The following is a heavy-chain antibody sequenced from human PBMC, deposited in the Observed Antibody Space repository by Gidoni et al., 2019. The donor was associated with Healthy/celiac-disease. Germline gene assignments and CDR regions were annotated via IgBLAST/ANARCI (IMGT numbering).Heavy chain of an antibody. Sequence: QVQLVQSGAEVQKPGASVKVSCKASGYTFTGYYLHWVRQAPGQGLEWMGWLNPNSGGTNYAQKFQGWVTMTRDTSISTAYMELSRLRSDDTAVYYCARVAQKPYIVVVPAAIDPFLGYFDYWGQGTLVTVSS. J-gene: IGHJ4*02. CDR1: GYTFTGYY. CDR2: LNPNSGGT. V-gene: IGHV1-2*04. D-gene: IGHD2-2*01. CDR3: ARVAQKPYIVVVPAAIDPFLGYFDY.